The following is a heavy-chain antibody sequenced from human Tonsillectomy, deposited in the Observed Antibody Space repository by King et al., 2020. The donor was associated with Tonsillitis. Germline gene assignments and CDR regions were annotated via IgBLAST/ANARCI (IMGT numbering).Heavy chain of an antibody. V-gene: IGHV1-69*01. CDR3: PRXXXXXXXXXXYSGLGY. D-gene: IGHD2-15*01. Sequence: QLVQSGAEVKKPGSSVKVSCKASGGTFSSYGISWVRQAPGQGLEWMGGIIPIFGTAKYAQKFQGRVTIXADESTSTPXMELSSLRSDDTAVYSCPRXXXXXXXXXXYSGLGYWGQXTXVAVYS. J-gene: IGHJ4*02. CDR1: GGTFSSYG. CDR2: IIPIFGTA.